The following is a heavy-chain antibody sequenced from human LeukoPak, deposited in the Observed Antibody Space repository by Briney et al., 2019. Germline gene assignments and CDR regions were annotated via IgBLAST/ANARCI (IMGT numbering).Heavy chain of an antibody. D-gene: IGHD3-3*01. CDR1: GYTFTGYY. Sequence: ASVKVSCKASGYTFTGYYMHWVRQAPGQGLEWMGRINPNSGGTNYAQKFPGRVTMTRDTSISTAYMELSRLRSDDTAVYYCAGDLYDFWSGYYTYYFDYWGQGTLVTVSS. CDR2: INPNSGGT. J-gene: IGHJ4*02. CDR3: AGDLYDFWSGYYTYYFDY. V-gene: IGHV1-2*06.